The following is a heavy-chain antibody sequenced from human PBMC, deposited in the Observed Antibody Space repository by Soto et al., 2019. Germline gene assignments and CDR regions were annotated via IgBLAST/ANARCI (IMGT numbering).Heavy chain of an antibody. J-gene: IGHJ4*02. Sequence: PSETLSLTCTVSGDSISSYYWSWIRQPPGKGLEWIGYIYYSGSTNYNPSLKSRVTISVDTSKNQFSLKLSSVTAADTAVYYCASNYYDSSGYLTFDYWGQGTLVTVSS. CDR3: ASNYYDSSGYLTFDY. V-gene: IGHV4-59*01. D-gene: IGHD3-22*01. CDR2: IYYSGST. CDR1: GDSISSYY.